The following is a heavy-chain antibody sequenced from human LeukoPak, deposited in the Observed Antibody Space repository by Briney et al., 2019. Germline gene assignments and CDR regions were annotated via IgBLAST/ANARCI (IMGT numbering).Heavy chain of an antibody. D-gene: IGHD5-12*01. V-gene: IGHV3-49*04. CDR1: GFTFGDYA. Sequence: GGSLRLSCTASGFTFGDYAMSWVRQAPGKGLGWVGFIRSKAYGGTTEYAASVKGRFTISRDDSKSIAYLQMNSLKTEDTAVYYCTRGGYIVATLFDYWGQGTLVTVSS. J-gene: IGHJ4*02. CDR2: IRSKAYGGTT. CDR3: TRGGYIVATLFDY.